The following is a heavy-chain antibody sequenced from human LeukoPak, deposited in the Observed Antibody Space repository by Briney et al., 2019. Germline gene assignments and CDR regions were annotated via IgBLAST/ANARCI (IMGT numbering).Heavy chain of an antibody. CDR1: GFTFSSYS. Sequence: GGSLRLSCVGSGFTFSSYSMNWVRQAPGKGLEWVSYISSSSSTIYYADSVKGRFTISRDNAKNSLYLQMNSLRAEDTAVYYCAREAGNLDAFDIWGQGTMVTVSS. D-gene: IGHD6-13*01. J-gene: IGHJ3*02. CDR3: AREAGNLDAFDI. CDR2: ISSSSSTI. V-gene: IGHV3-48*04.